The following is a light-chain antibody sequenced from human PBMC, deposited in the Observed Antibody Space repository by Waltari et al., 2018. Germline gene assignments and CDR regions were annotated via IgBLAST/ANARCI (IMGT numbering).Light chain of an antibody. J-gene: IGKJ2*01. Sequence: EIVMTQSPATLSVSPGQRATPSCRASQRISSNLVWYQQKPGQAPRLLIYGASTRAPNIPFRFSGSGSGTEFTLTISSLQSEDFAIYYCQQYNNWPFTFGQGTKLEIK. V-gene: IGKV3-15*01. CDR3: QQYNNWPFT. CDR2: GAS. CDR1: QRISSN.